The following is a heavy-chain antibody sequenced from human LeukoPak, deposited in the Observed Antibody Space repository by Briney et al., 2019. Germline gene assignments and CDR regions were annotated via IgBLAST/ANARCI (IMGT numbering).Heavy chain of an antibody. CDR1: GFTFSSYI. CDR3: ARDHESDGYPPSDY. V-gene: IGHV3-23*01. Sequence: GGSLRLSCEASGFTFSSYIMTWVRQAPGKGLEWVSTMKRNAAATFYADSVKDRFTISRDDSKNTLYLQMNSLRADDTPLYFCARDHESDGYPPSDYWGQGTLVTVSS. J-gene: IGHJ4*02. D-gene: IGHD3-22*01. CDR2: MKRNAAAT.